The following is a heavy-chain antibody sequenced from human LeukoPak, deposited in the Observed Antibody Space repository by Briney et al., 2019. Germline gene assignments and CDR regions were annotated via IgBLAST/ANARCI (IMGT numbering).Heavy chain of an antibody. Sequence: PGGSLRLSCAASGFTFSSHWMHWVRHAPGKGLVWVSRINPDGSSTSYADSVKGRFTISRDNAKNTLYLQMNSLRAEDTAVYYCARDGNYGDYIWGQGTLVTVSS. J-gene: IGHJ4*02. CDR3: ARDGNYGDYI. CDR1: GFTFSSHW. D-gene: IGHD4-17*01. CDR2: INPDGSST. V-gene: IGHV3-74*01.